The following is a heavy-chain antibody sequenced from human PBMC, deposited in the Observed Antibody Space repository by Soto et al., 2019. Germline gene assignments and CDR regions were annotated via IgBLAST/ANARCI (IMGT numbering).Heavy chain of an antibody. D-gene: IGHD2-8*01. J-gene: IGHJ3*02. CDR1: GGSFSGYY. CDR2: INHSGST. CDR3: ARGQGVVLMVYASSAFDI. Sequence: PSETLSLTCAVYGGSFSGYYLSWIRQPPGKGLEWIGEINHSGSTNYNPSLKSRVTISVDTSKNQFSLKLSSVSAADTAVYYCARGQGVVLMVYASSAFDIWGQGTMVTVSS. V-gene: IGHV4-34*01.